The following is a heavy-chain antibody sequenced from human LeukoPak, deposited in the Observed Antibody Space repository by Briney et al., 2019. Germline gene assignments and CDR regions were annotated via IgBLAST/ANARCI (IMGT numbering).Heavy chain of an antibody. CDR2: ISSNGGST. CDR3: VKDKYPVVVAATLDY. J-gene: IGHJ4*02. V-gene: IGHV3-64D*09. D-gene: IGHD2-15*01. Sequence: RGSLRLSRSDSGFTFSNYAMHWVRQAPGKGLEYVSAISSNGGSTYYADSVKGRFIISRDNSKNTLYLQMSSLRAVDTAVYYCVKDKYPVVVAATLDYWGQATVDTHSS. CDR1: GFTFSNYA.